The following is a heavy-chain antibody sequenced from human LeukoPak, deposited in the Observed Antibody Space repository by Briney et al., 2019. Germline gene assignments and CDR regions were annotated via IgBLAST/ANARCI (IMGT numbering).Heavy chain of an antibody. CDR1: GFTFYDYA. V-gene: IGHV3-9*01. D-gene: IGHD1-26*01. CDR2: ISWNSGSI. J-gene: IGHJ4*02. Sequence: GGSLRLSCAASGFTFYDYAMHWVRQAPGKGLEWVSGISWNSGSIDYADSVKGRFTISRDNAKNSLYLQMNSLRPEDTALYYCAKGRRRVGATTFDYWGQGALVTVSS. CDR3: AKGRRRVGATTFDY.